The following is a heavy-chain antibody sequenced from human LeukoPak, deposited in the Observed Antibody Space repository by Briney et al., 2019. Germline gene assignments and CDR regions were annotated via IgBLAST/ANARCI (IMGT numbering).Heavy chain of an antibody. J-gene: IGHJ4*02. CDR1: GYTFTGYY. D-gene: IGHD4-17*01. V-gene: IGHV1-2*02. CDR2: INPNSGDT. CDR3: ANNWAGDSGY. Sequence: ASVKVSCKASGYTFTGYYIHWVRQAPGQGLERMGWINPNSGDTKYAQKFQGRVTMTRDTPISTAYMELSRLRSDDTAIYYCANNWAGDSGYWGQGTLVTVSS.